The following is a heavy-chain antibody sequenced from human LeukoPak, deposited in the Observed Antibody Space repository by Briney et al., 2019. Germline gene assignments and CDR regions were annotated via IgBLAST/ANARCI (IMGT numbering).Heavy chain of an antibody. Sequence: GGSLRLSCAASGFTFSSYSMNWVRQAPGKGLEWVSSISSSSSYIYYADSVKGRFTISRDNAKNSLYLQMNSLRAEDTAVYYCARGPEGYCSSTSCSNFDYWGQGTLVTVSS. J-gene: IGHJ4*02. CDR2: ISSSSSYI. V-gene: IGHV3-21*01. CDR3: ARGPEGYCSSTSCSNFDY. D-gene: IGHD2-2*01. CDR1: GFTFSSYS.